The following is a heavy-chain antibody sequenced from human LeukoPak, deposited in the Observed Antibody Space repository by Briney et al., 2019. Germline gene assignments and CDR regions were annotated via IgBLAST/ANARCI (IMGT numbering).Heavy chain of an antibody. CDR1: GFTFSSYS. D-gene: IGHD6-13*01. Sequence: GGSLRLSCAASGFTFSSYSMNWVRQAPGKGLDWVSSISSSSSYIYYADSVKGRFTISRDNAKNSLYLQMNSLRVEDTAVYYCAGDSSNWNIDYGGQGTPVTVSS. J-gene: IGHJ4*02. V-gene: IGHV3-21*01. CDR3: AGDSSNWNIDY. CDR2: ISSSSSYI.